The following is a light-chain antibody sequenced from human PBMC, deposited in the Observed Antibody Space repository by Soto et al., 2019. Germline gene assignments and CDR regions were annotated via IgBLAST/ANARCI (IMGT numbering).Light chain of an antibody. CDR2: GNT. V-gene: IGLV1-40*01. J-gene: IGLJ3*02. CDR1: SSNIGAGYD. CDR3: QSYDSSLSCWV. Sequence: QPVLTQPLSVSGAPGQRVTISCTGSSSNIGAGYDVHWYQQLPGTAPKLLIYGNTNRPSGVPDRFSASKSGTSASLAITGLQAEDEADYYCQSYDSSLSCWVFGGGTKLTVL.